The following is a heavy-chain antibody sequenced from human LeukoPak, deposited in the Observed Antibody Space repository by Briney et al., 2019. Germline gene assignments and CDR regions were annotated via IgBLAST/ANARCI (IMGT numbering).Heavy chain of an antibody. V-gene: IGHV1-46*01. CDR2: INPSGGST. Sequence: ASVKVSCKAFGYSLTNYYVHWVRQAPGQGLEWMGEINPSGGSTSYAQKFQGRVTMTRDTSTSTVYMELSSLRSEDTAVYYCARGWELLRSFDYWGQGTLVTVSS. D-gene: IGHD1-26*01. CDR3: ARGWELLRSFDY. CDR1: GYSLTNYY. J-gene: IGHJ4*02.